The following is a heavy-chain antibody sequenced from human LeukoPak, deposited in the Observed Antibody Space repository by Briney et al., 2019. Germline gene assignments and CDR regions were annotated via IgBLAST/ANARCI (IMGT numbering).Heavy chain of an antibody. D-gene: IGHD3-3*01. CDR1: GGSINSRNW. V-gene: IGHV4-4*02. CDR2: IYHSGKT. Sequence: SGTLSLTCAISGGSINSRNWWSWVRQPPGQGLEWIGEIYHSGKTNYNPSLESRVTILVDKSKNQFYLNLTSVTAADTAVYYCARDVPPLTVFGAVTKSGWFDPWGQGILVTVSS. J-gene: IGHJ5*02. CDR3: ARDVPPLTVFGAVTKSGWFDP.